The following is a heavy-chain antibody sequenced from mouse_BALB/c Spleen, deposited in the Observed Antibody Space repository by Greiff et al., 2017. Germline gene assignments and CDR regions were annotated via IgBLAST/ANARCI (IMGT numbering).Heavy chain of an antibody. Sequence: EVKLQESGAELVKPGASVKLSCTASGFNIKDTYMHWVKQRPEQGLEWIGRIDPAHGNTKYDPKFQGKATITADTSSNTAYLQLSSLTSEDTAVYYCASYGNPYYYAMDYWGQGTSVTVSS. CDR3: ASYGNPYYYAMDY. CDR2: IDPAHGNT. CDR1: GFNIKDTY. V-gene: IGHV14-3*02. D-gene: IGHD2-1*01. J-gene: IGHJ4*01.